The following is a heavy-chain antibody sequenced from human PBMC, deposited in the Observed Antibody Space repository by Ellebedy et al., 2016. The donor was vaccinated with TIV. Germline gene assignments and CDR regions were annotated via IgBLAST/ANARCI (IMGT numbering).Heavy chain of an antibody. D-gene: IGHD3-22*01. J-gene: IGHJ4*02. CDR3: ARTERITMIVVVTGIDY. V-gene: IGHV3-30*04. Sequence: GGSLRLSXAASGFTFSSYAMHWVRQAPGKGLEWVAVISYDGSNKYYADSVKGRFTISRDNSKNTLYLQMNSLRAEDTAVYYCARTERITMIVVVTGIDYWGQGTLVTVSS. CDR2: ISYDGSNK. CDR1: GFTFSSYA.